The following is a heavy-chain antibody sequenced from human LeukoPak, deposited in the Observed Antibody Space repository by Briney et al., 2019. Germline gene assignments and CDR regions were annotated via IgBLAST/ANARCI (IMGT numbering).Heavy chain of an antibody. D-gene: IGHD3-22*01. CDR2: ISWDGGST. Sequence: GGSLRLSCAASGFTFDDYAMHWVRQAPGKGLEWVSLISWDGGSTYYADSVKGRFTISRDNSKNSLYLQMNSLRAEDTALYYCAKGDSSGYWASFDYGGQGTLVTVSS. J-gene: IGHJ4*02. CDR1: GFTFDDYA. V-gene: IGHV3-43D*03. CDR3: AKGDSSGYWASFDY.